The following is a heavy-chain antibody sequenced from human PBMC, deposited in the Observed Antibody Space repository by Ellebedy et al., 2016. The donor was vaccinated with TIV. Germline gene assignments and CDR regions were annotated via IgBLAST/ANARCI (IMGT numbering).Heavy chain of an antibody. CDR1: GGSFSFNY. CDR2: INHSGST. J-gene: IGHJ4*02. V-gene: IGHV4-34*01. D-gene: IGHD2-2*01. Sequence: SETLSLXCAVYGGSFSFNYWTWIRQPPGKGLEWIGEINHSGSTNYNPSLKSRVTMSVDTSKNQFSLNLTSVTAADTAVYYCARTRNTVIVPAARGSPFDSWGQGALVTVSS. CDR3: ARTRNTVIVPAARGSPFDS.